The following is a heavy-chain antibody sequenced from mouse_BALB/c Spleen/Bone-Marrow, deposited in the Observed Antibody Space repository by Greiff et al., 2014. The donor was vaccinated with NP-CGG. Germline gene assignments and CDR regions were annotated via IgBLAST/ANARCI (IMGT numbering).Heavy chain of an antibody. V-gene: IGHV5-6*01. J-gene: IGHJ4*01. CDR1: GFTFSKYG. D-gene: IGHD2-1*01. Sequence: VQLKESGGDLVKPGGALKLSCAASGFTFSKYGLSWGRPTPDKRVGGGANISSGGSYTYYPDSVKGRFTISRDNAKNTLYLQMSSLKSEDTAMYYCARQYGNFGVMDYWGQGTSVTVSS. CDR2: ISSGGSYT. CDR3: ARQYGNFGVMDY.